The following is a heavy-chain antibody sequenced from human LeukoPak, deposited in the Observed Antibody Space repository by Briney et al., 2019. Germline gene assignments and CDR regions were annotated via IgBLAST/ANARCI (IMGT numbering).Heavy chain of an antibody. CDR3: AKSGSSVFWS. CDR1: GFTFTNHW. J-gene: IGHJ5*02. CDR2: IKEDGSEK. D-gene: IGHD3-3*02. Sequence: GESLRPSCAASGFTFTNHWMSWVRQAPGKGLEWVANIKEDGSEKYYVDSVKGRFTVSRDNVKNSLFLQMNSLRVDDTAVYYCAKSGSSVFWSWGQGTLVTVSS. V-gene: IGHV3-7*03.